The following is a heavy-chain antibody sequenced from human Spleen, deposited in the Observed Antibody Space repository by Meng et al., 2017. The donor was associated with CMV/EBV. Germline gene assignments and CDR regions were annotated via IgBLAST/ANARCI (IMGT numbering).Heavy chain of an antibody. J-gene: IGHJ4*02. CDR1: GFTFRSYG. CDR2: IWYDGSNK. D-gene: IGHD6-19*01. CDR3: AKESQASGWYGRDY. Sequence: SGFTFRSYGMHWVRQAPGKGLEWVAVIWYDGSNKYYADSVRGRFTISRDNSKTTLYLQMNSLRAEDTAKYYCAKESQASGWYGRDYWGQGTLVTVSS. V-gene: IGHV3-33*03.